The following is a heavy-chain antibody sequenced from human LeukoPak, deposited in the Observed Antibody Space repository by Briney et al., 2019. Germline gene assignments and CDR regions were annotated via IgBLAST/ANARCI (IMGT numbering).Heavy chain of an antibody. CDR2: INRDGTGT. V-gene: IGHV3-74*01. CDR1: GFIFSDYW. Sequence: GGSLRLSCAPSGFIFSDYWFHWVRHTPGQGLVWVAAINRDGTGTSHADSVRGRFTVSRDNAKNTLYLQLNSLRAEDTAVYYCARDLVSPWRGRYDEEVPNWGQGTLVTVSS. CDR3: ARDLVSPWRGRYDEEVPN. D-gene: IGHD5-12*01. J-gene: IGHJ4*02.